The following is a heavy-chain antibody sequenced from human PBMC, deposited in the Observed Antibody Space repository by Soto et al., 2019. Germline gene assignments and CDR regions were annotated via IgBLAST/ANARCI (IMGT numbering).Heavy chain of an antibody. CDR1: GFTFSGYA. CDR3: VRDWFGESY. V-gene: IGHV3-23*01. Sequence: GGSLRLSCAASGFTFSGYAMTWVRQAPGKGLEWVSAIDPGGAGTYYADSVKGRFTISRDNARSTLYLQMTSLRVEDTAMYFCVRDWFGESYWGQGTLVTVSS. J-gene: IGHJ4*02. D-gene: IGHD3-10*01. CDR2: IDPGGAGT.